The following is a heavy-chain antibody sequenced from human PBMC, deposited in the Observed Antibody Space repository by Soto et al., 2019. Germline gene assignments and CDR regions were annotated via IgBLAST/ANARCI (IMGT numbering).Heavy chain of an antibody. CDR3: ATGIEGCYHGRSHYGMDV. CDR2: IYYSGST. V-gene: IGHV4-61*01. D-gene: IGHD2-15*01. Sequence: QVQLQESGPGLVKPSETLSLTCTVSGGSVSSGSYYWSWIRQPPGKGLEWIGYIYYSGSTNYNPSLKRRVTISVDTTKNQFSRKLSSVTAADTAEYYCATGIEGCYHGRSHYGMDVWGQGTTVTVSS. CDR1: GGSVSSGSYY. J-gene: IGHJ6*02.